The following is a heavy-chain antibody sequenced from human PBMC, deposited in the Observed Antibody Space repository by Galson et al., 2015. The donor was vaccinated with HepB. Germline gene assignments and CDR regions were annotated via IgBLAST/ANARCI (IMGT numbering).Heavy chain of an antibody. D-gene: IGHD4-17*01. Sequence: SLRLSCAASGFTFSSYGMHWVRQAPGKGLEWVAVIWYDGSNKYYADSVKGRFTISRDNSKNTLYLQMNSLRAEDTAVYYCARDRASDYSLPSSWGQGTLVTVSS. CDR2: IWYDGSNK. V-gene: IGHV3-33*01. CDR1: GFTFSSYG. J-gene: IGHJ4*02. CDR3: ARDRASDYSLPSS.